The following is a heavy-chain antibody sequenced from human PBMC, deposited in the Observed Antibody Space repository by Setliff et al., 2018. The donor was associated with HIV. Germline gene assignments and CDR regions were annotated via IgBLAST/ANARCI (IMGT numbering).Heavy chain of an antibody. Sequence: SETLSLTCAVYGGSFSDYYWIWIRKSPGKGLEWSGEINLSGGTNYNPSLKSRVTMSVDTSKNQFSLKLSSVTAADTAVYYCARQSRWDEPFDIWGQGTMVTVSS. CDR2: INLSGGT. D-gene: IGHD6-13*01. CDR1: GGSFSDYY. CDR3: ARQSRWDEPFDI. V-gene: IGHV4-34*01. J-gene: IGHJ3*02.